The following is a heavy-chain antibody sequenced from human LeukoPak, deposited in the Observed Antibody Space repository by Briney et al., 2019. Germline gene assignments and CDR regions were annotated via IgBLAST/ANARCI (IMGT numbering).Heavy chain of an antibody. V-gene: IGHV3-7*01. D-gene: IGHD2-15*01. Sequence: GGSLRLSCVASGFTFSTYWMNWVRQAPGKGLERVGTISPDGSDKYYVDSVKGRFTISRDNAKTSLYLQINSLRAYDTALYFCARGIVVVVGASDHFDYWGQGTLITVSS. CDR1: GFTFSTYW. CDR2: ISPDGSDK. CDR3: ARGIVVVVGASDHFDY. J-gene: IGHJ4*02.